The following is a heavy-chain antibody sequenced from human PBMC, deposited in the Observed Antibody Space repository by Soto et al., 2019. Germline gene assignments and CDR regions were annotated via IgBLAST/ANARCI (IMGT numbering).Heavy chain of an antibody. Sequence: QVHLVESGGGVVQPGGSLRLSCAASGFTVGSYALHWVRQAPGKGLEWVAVIWYDATNKYYAESVRGRFTVSRDNSENTLFLQMNCLGAEDTAVYYCARDGAPLTYSNYPGYYYYYMDVWGKGTAVTVS. J-gene: IGHJ6*03. CDR2: IWYDATNK. CDR1: GFTVGSYA. CDR3: ARDGAPLTYSNYPGYYYYYMDV. D-gene: IGHD4-4*01. V-gene: IGHV3-33*01.